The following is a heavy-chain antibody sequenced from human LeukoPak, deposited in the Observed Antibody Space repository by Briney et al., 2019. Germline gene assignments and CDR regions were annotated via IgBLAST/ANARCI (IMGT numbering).Heavy chain of an antibody. CDR1: CYTFTSYG. CDR2: ISAYNGNT. CDR3: AYYKRDGGYCSSTSCQGFSFDY. D-gene: IGHD2-2*01. J-gene: IGHJ4*02. Sequence: GASVKVSCNASCYTFTSYGISWVRQAPGQGLEWMGWISAYNGNTNYAQKLQRRVTMTTDTSTSTASIELRSLRSDDTAVYYCAYYKRDGGYCSSTSCQGFSFDYWGQGTLVTVSS. V-gene: IGHV1-18*01.